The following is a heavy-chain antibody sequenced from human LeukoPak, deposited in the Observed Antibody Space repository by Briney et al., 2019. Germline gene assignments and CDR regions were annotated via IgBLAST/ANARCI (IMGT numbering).Heavy chain of an antibody. V-gene: IGHV4-39*01. Sequence: PSETLSLTCTVSGGSISSSSYYWGWIRQPPGKGLEWIGSTYYSGSTYYNPSLKSRVTISVDTSKDQFSLKLSSVTAADTAVYYCARLVVTMIVVVTPGAFDYWGQGTLVTVSS. CDR3: ARLVVTMIVVVTPGAFDY. J-gene: IGHJ4*02. CDR2: TYYSGST. D-gene: IGHD3-22*01. CDR1: GGSISSSSYY.